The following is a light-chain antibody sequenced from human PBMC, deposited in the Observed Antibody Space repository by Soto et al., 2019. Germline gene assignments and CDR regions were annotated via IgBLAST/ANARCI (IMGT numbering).Light chain of an antibody. CDR1: NSNMGDHH. CDR2: HTN. V-gene: IGLV1-44*01. Sequence: QSALTQPPSASGTPGQRIFISCSGSNSNMGDHHVNWLRQVPGTDPHVVIYHTNPRPLGVPGRFSGSKSGTSASLVISGVQPDDEADYYCAPWDERMKVVFGGGTKLTVL. J-gene: IGLJ3*02. CDR3: APWDERMKVV.